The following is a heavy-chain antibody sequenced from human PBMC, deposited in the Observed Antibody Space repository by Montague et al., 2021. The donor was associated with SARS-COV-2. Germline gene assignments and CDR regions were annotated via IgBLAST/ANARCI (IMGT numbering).Heavy chain of an antibody. J-gene: IGHJ4*02. D-gene: IGHD5-12*01. V-gene: IGHV4-59*01. Sequence: SETLSLTCSVSGGSISDYYWNWIRQPPGKGLEWIGYIYYNTGNTXYNPSLQGRVTISLDTSKNQFSLNLRSVTAADTALYFCARGTGYDYYFDCWGLGTLVTVSS. CDR2: IYYNTGNT. CDR3: ARGTGYDYYFDC. CDR1: GGSISDYY.